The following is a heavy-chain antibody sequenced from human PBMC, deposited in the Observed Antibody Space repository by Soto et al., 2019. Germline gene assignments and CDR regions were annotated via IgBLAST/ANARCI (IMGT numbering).Heavy chain of an antibody. CDR1: GFTFSSYA. J-gene: IGHJ4*02. CDR2: ISSNGGST. D-gene: IGHD3-3*01. Sequence: GGSLRLSCAASGFTFSSYAMHWVRQAPGKGLEYVSAISSNGGSTYYANSVKGRFTISRDNSKNTLYLQMGSLRAEDMAVYYCAREVLGHTIFGVVIQEYYFDYWGQGTLVTVSS. V-gene: IGHV3-64*01. CDR3: AREVLGHTIFGVVIQEYYFDY.